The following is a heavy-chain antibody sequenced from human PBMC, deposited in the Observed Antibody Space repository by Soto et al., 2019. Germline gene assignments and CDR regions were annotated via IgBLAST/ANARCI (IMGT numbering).Heavy chain of an antibody. Sequence: GGSLRLSCAASGFTFTRYSMNWVRQAPGKGLECVSSISSTTNYIYYGDSIKDRFTISRDNAKNSLYLEMNSLRAENTAVDYCARGSGDLTSTLAFWGQGTLVPVSS. J-gene: IGHJ4*02. CDR3: ARGSGDLTSTLAF. D-gene: IGHD3-10*01. V-gene: IGHV3-21*06. CDR1: GFTFTRYS. CDR2: ISSTTNYI.